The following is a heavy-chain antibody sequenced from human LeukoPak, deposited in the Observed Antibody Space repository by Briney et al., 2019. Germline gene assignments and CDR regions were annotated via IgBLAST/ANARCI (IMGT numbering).Heavy chain of an antibody. D-gene: IGHD6-19*01. CDR1: GFTFSNYS. CDR2: IKQDGSER. V-gene: IGHV3-7*04. CDR3: ARVRSGWYGAY. J-gene: IGHJ4*02. Sequence: GGSLRLSCAATGFTFSNYSMNWVRQAPGKGLEWVANIKQDGSERNYVDSVKGRFTISRDNARNQLYLQMNSLRAEDTAVYYCARVRSGWYGAYWGQGTLVTVPS.